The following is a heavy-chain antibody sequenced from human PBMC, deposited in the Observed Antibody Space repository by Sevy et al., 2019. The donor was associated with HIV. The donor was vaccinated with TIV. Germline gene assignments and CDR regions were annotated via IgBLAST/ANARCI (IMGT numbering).Heavy chain of an antibody. J-gene: IGHJ4*02. Sequence: ASVKVSCKASGYTFTSYGISWVRQAPGQGLEWMGWISAYNGNTNYAQKLQGRVTMTTDTSTGTAYMELRSLRSDDTAVYYCARDLYSLVDTAMVYWGQGTLVTVSS. D-gene: IGHD5-18*01. V-gene: IGHV1-18*01. CDR1: GYTFTSYG. CDR2: ISAYNGNT. CDR3: ARDLYSLVDTAMVY.